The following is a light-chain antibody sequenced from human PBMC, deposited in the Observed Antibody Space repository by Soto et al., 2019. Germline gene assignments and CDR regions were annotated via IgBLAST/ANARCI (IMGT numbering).Light chain of an antibody. Sequence: QSALTQPPSASGSLGQSVTISCTGTSSDVGGYDSVSWHQQHPDQAPKLMIYEVSKRPPGVPDRFSASKSGNTASLNVSGLQAEDEAEYYWSSYGGSRHLYVLGSGTKV. V-gene: IGLV2-8*01. CDR3: SSYGGSRHLYV. CDR1: SSDVGGYDS. CDR2: EVS. J-gene: IGLJ1*01.